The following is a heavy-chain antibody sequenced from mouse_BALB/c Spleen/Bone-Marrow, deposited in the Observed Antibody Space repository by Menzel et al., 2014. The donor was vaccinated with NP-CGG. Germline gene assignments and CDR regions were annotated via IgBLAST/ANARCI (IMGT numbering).Heavy chain of an antibody. J-gene: IGHJ1*01. CDR2: INPSNGRS. CDR1: GYTFTSYW. D-gene: IGHD2-2*01. CDR3: ARYNVYDWYFDV. V-gene: IGHV1S81*02. Sequence: QVQLQQSGAELVKPGASVKLSCKASGYTFTSYWMHWVKQRPGQGLEWIGEINPSNGRSNYSEKFKSKATLTVDKSSSTTYMQLSSLTSEDSAVYSCARYNVYDWYFDVWGAGTTVTVYS.